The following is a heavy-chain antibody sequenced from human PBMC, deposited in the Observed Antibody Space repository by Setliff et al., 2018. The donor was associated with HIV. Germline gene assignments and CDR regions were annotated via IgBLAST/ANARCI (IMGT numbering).Heavy chain of an antibody. CDR2: IYYSGST. J-gene: IGHJ4*02. CDR1: GGSISSGDYY. CDR3: ARSFSRREKFLLDY. Sequence: LSLTCTVSGGSISSGDYYWSWIRQPPGKGLEWIGYIYYSGSTNYNPSLKSRVTISMDTSKNQFSLKVSSVTAADTAVYYCARSFSRREKFLLDYWGQGALVTVSS. V-gene: IGHV4-30-4*08.